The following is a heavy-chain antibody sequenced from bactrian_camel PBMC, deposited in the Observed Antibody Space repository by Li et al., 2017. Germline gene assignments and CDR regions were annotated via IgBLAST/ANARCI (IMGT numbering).Heavy chain of an antibody. CDR3: AADDVMGQRCPDEFGY. D-gene: IGHD1*01. Sequence: GSLRLSCAASGYTYSSYCMGWFRQAPGKEREGVAAIDSDGSTSYADSVKGRFTISKDNAKNTLYLQMNSLKPEDTAMYYCAADDVMGQRCPDEFGYWRQGTQVTVS. V-gene: IGHV3S57*01. CDR2: IDSDGST. CDR1: GYTYSSYC. J-gene: IGHJ6*01.